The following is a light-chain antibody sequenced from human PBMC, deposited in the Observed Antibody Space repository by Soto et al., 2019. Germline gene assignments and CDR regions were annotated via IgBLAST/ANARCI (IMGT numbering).Light chain of an antibody. J-gene: IGKJ1*01. CDR2: GAS. Sequence: EIVMTQSPGTLSGSPWERATLSCRASQSISTNLAWYQQKPGQTPRLLIYGASTRATDIPARFSGSGSGTEFTLTIGSLQSEDSAVYYCQQYNNWSPWTFGQGTKVDIK. CDR3: QQYNNWSPWT. CDR1: QSISTN. V-gene: IGKV3-15*01.